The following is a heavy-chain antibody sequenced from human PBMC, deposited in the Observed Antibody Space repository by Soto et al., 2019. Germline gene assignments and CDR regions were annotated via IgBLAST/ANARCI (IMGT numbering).Heavy chain of an antibody. CDR2: IYYSGST. CDR3: ARGRAVAGFDY. V-gene: IGHV4-39*01. CDR1: GGSISSSSYY. J-gene: IGHJ4*02. D-gene: IGHD6-19*01. Sequence: QLQLQESGPGLVKPSETLSLTCTVSGGSISSSSYYWGWIRQPPGKGLEWIGSIYYSGSTYYKPSPRTRVTISVATSKSQFSLKLRSVTAADTAVYYCARGRAVAGFDYWGQGTLVTVSS.